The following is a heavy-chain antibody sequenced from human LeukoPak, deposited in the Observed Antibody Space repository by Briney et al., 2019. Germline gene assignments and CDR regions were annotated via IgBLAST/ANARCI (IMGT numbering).Heavy chain of an antibody. CDR2: ISAYNGNT. CDR1: GYTFTSYG. J-gene: IGHJ4*02. CDR3: ARGGRYQLLSEDDY. Sequence: GASVKVSCKASGYTFTSYGISWVRQAPGQGLEWMGRISAYNGNTNYAQKLQGRVTMTTDTSTSTAYMELRSLRSDDTAVCYCARGGRYQLLSEDDYWGQGTLVTVSS. V-gene: IGHV1-18*01. D-gene: IGHD2-2*01.